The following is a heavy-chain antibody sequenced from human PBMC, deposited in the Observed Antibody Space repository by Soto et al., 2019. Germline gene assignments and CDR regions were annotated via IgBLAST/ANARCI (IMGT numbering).Heavy chain of an antibody. V-gene: IGHV4-31*03. D-gene: IGHD1-26*01. CDR1: GGSISSGGYY. J-gene: IGHJ5*02. Sequence: QVQLQESGPGLVKPSQTLSLTCTVSGGSISSGGYYWSWIRQHPGKGLEWIGYIYYSGSTYYNPSHKCRVTISVDTSKNQFSLKLSSVTAADTAVYYCARRRARAGLVPWGPGTLVTVSS. CDR2: IYYSGST. CDR3: ARRRARAGLVP.